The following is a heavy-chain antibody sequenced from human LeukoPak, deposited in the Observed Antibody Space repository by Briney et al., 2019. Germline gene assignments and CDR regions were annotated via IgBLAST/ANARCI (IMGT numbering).Heavy chain of an antibody. CDR3: ARGISVTMARGEADY. V-gene: IGHV4-59*01. D-gene: IGHD3-10*01. J-gene: IGHJ4*02. CDR2: IYYSGST. CDR1: GGSISSYY. Sequence: SETLSLTCTVSGGSISSYYWSWIRQPPGKGLEWIGYIYYSGSTNYNPSLKSRVTISVDTSKNQFSLKLSSVTAADTAVYYCARGISVTMARGEADYWGQGTLVTVSS.